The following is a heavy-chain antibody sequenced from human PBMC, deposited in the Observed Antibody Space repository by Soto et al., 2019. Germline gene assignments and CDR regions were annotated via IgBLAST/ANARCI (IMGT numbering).Heavy chain of an antibody. J-gene: IGHJ6*02. V-gene: IGHV1-69*06. CDR3: ARGGYNFWSRYHSNGMNV. D-gene: IGHD3-3*01. CDR2: IIPIVTTP. Sequence: QVRLVQSGAEVKKPGSSVKVSCEASGGTFSSYAVTWVRQAPGQGLEWMGGIIPIVTTPNYAQKFQGRLTISADKSTSTSYMELSSLRSEDTGVYYWARGGYNFWSRYHSNGMNVWGQGTTVIAYS. CDR1: GGTFSSYA.